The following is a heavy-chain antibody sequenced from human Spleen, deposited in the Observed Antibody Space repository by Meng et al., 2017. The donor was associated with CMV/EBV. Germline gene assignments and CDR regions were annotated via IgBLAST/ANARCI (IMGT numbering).Heavy chain of an antibody. CDR1: FTFNNYD. J-gene: IGHJ4*02. CDR2: ISYEGSNK. V-gene: IGHV3-30*19. Sequence: FTFNNYDMHWVRQAPGKGLEWVAVISYEGSNKYYADSVKGRFTISRDNSKNTLYLQMNSLRAEDTAVYYCARDRGIVVVIDYYFDYWGQGTLVTVSS. CDR3: ARDRGIVVVIDYYFDY. D-gene: IGHD3-22*01.